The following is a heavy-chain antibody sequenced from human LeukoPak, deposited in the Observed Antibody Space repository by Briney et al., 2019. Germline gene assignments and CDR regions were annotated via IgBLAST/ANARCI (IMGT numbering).Heavy chain of an antibody. Sequence: SETLSLTCAVYGGSFSGYYWSWISQPPGKGLEWIGEINHSGSTNYNPSLKSRVTISVDTSKNQFSLKLSSVTAADTAVYYCAIERSGGSSMTFDYWGQGTLVTVSS. CDR1: GGSFSGYY. CDR3: AIERSGGSSMTFDY. CDR2: INHSGST. J-gene: IGHJ4*02. V-gene: IGHV4-34*01. D-gene: IGHD2-15*01.